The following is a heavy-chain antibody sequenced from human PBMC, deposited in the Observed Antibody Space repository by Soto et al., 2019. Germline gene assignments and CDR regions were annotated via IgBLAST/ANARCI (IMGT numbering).Heavy chain of an antibody. D-gene: IGHD3-10*01. CDR3: ARGRSGSYSFDY. CDR1: GFTFGSYW. J-gene: IGHJ4*02. Sequence: GGSLRLSCAATGFTFGSYWIHWVRQVPGKGLVWVSRISGDGTTTNYADSLKDRFTISRDNAKNTVFLQLNSLRAEDTAVYYCARGRSGSYSFDYWGQGALVTVSS. CDR2: ISGDGTTT. V-gene: IGHV3-74*01.